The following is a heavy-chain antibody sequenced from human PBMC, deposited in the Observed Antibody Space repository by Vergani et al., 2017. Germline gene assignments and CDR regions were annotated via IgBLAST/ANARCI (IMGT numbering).Heavy chain of an antibody. V-gene: IGHV3-7*01. Sequence: EVQLVESGGGLVQPGGSLRLSCAASGFTFSSYWMSWVRHAPGKGLEWVANIKQDGSEKYYVDSVKGRFTISRDNAKNTLYRQMNSLRAEDTAVYYCAKGSRWLQLRVDYWGQGTLVTVSS. D-gene: IGHD5-24*01. J-gene: IGHJ4*02. CDR2: IKQDGSEK. CDR1: GFTFSSYW. CDR3: AKGSRWLQLRVDY.